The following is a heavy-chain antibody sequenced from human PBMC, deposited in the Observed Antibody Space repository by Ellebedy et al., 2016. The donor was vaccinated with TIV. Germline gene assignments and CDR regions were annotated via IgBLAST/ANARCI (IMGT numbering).Heavy chain of an antibody. J-gene: IGHJ5*02. CDR2: INSGGSST. D-gene: IGHD6-13*01. Sequence: PGGSLRLSCAASGFTFSSYCMHWVRQAPGKGLVWVSRINSGGSSTSYADSVKGRFTISRDNAKNSLYLQMNSLRAEDTAVYNCARDYSGYISSWYGWFDPWGQGTLVTVSS. V-gene: IGHV3-74*01. CDR1: GFTFSSYC. CDR3: ARDYSGYISSWYGWFDP.